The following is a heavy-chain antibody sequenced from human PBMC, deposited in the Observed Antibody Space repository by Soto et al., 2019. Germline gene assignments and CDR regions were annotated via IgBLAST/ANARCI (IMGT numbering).Heavy chain of an antibody. D-gene: IGHD6-19*01. V-gene: IGHV4-39*01. CDR1: GGSISSSSYY. CDR2: IYYSGST. CDR3: ARQREGYDYDLVAVAGTGLIDY. Sequence: SETLSLTCTVSGGSISSSSYYWGWIRQPPGKGLEWIGSIYYSGSTYYNPSLKSRVTISVDPSKNQFSLKLSSVTAADTAVYYCARQREGYDYDLVAVAGTGLIDYWGQGTLVTVSS. J-gene: IGHJ4*02.